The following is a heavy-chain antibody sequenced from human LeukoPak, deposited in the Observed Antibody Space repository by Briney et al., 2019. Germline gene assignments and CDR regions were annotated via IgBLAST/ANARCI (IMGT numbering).Heavy chain of an antibody. CDR3: ASYVLRYFDWLLDAFSAGYFDY. J-gene: IGHJ4*02. D-gene: IGHD3-9*01. CDR1: GGSISSSSYY. CDR2: IYYSGST. Sequence: SETLSLTCTVSGGSISSSSYYWGWIRQPPGKGLEWIGSIYYSGSTYYNPSLKSRVTISVDTSKNQFSLKLSSVTAADTAVYYCASYVLRYFDWLLDAFSAGYFDYWGQGTLVTVSS. V-gene: IGHV4-39*01.